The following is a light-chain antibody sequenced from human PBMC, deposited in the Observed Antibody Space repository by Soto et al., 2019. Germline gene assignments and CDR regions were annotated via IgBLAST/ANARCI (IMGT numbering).Light chain of an antibody. Sequence: DMQMTQSRSSLHASVGDRVTITCQASQGITNSLNWYQHKPGKAPTLVVYAASSLQSGVPSRFSGSGSGTDVTLTISSLQPEDFATYFCQQGHSRPFTFGPGTKVDIK. CDR1: QGITNS. CDR3: QQGHSRPFT. J-gene: IGKJ3*01. V-gene: IGKV1-39*01. CDR2: AAS.